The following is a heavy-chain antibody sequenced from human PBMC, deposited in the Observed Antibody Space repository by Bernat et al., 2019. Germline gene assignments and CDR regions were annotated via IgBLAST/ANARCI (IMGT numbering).Heavy chain of an antibody. CDR2: TGESS. D-gene: IGHD2-21*01. CDR3: ARTIYDHIGHHWFDH. J-gene: IGHJ5*02. Sequence: QVQLQESGPGLVKPSETLSLTCTVSGGSITTYYWSWIRQPPGKGLEWIGYTGESSDYNASLKRHLTVSVDTSTNGCSQKLSAVTAAATAVYYGARTIYDHIGHHWFDHWGQGTLVTVSS. CDR1: GGSITTYY. V-gene: IGHV4-4*09.